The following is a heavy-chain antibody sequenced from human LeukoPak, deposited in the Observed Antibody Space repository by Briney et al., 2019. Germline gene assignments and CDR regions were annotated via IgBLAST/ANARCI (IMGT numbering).Heavy chain of an antibody. Sequence: SETLSLTCTVSGASISTYYWSWVRQPPGKGLEWIAYISPSGSTNSNPPLNSRLTISVDTSRNQVSLQLSSVTATAAAVYYCARALSNCVTGAHSCHPMDVWGKGTTVSVSS. J-gene: IGHJ6*03. CDR2: ISPSGST. CDR3: ARALSNCVTGAHSCHPMDV. V-gene: IGHV4-4*09. CDR1: GASISTYY. D-gene: IGHD2-21*02.